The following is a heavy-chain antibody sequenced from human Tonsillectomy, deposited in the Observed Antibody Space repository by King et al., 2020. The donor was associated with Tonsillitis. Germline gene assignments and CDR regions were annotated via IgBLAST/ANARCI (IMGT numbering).Heavy chain of an antibody. Sequence: VQLVESGGGLVQPGGSLRLSCAASEFTFSSYAMTWVRQAPGKGPEWVSAISGGGDRTYYADSVKGRFTISRDNSKNTLSLLMNSLRAEDTAVYYCAKDHSYGALPALDVWGQGTTVTVYS. CDR1: EFTFSSYA. CDR3: AKDHSYGALPALDV. D-gene: IGHD5-18*01. J-gene: IGHJ6*02. V-gene: IGHV3-23*04. CDR2: ISGGGDRT.